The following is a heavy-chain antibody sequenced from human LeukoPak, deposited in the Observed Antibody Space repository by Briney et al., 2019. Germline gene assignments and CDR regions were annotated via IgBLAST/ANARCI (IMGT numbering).Heavy chain of an antibody. CDR2: ISSNSSYI. V-gene: IGHV3-21*01. Sequence: PGGSLRLSCAASGFTFNSYSMNWVRQAPGKGLEWVSSISSNSSYIYYPDSVKGRFTISRDNAKNSLYLQMNSLRAEDTAVYYCARAEGEVAVAGSSPGSDHYYYYYMDVWGKGTTVTVSS. CDR3: ARAEGEVAVAGSSPGSDHYYYYYMDV. J-gene: IGHJ6*03. CDR1: GFTFNSYS. D-gene: IGHD6-19*01.